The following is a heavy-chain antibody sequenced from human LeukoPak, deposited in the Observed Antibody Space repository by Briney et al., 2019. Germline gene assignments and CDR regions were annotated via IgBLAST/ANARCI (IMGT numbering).Heavy chain of an antibody. D-gene: IGHD1-14*01. V-gene: IGHV1-69*13. J-gene: IGHJ6*02. CDR3: ASYLISSTKYYYYGMDV. CDR2: IIPIFGTA. CDR1: GGTFSSYA. Sequence: SVNVSCKASGGTFSSYAISWVRQAPGQGLEWMGGIIPIFGTANYAQKFQGRVTITADESTSTAYMELSSLRSEDTAVYYCASYLISSTKYYYYGMDVWGQGTTVTVSS.